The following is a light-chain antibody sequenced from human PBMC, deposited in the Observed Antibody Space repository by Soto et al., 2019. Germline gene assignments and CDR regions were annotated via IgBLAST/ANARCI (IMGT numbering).Light chain of an antibody. CDR1: QSVSSN. J-gene: IGKJ4*01. CDR2: DVS. Sequence: EIVITQSPATLSVSPGERATLSCRASQSVSSNFAWYQQRPAQAPRLLIYDVSTRATGVPTRFSGSGSGTEFTLTISSLQSEDFAVYYCQQYHDWPLTFGGGTKVDIK. CDR3: QQYHDWPLT. V-gene: IGKV3D-15*01.